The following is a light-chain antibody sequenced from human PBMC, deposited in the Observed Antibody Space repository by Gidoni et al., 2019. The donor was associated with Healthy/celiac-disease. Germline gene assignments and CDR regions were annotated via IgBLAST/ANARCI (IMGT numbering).Light chain of an antibody. V-gene: IGKV4-1*01. Sequence: DIVMTQSPDSLAVSLGERATINCKSSQSVVYSSNNKNYLAWYQQKPGQPPKLLIYWASTRESGVPDRFSGSGSGTDFTLTIFSLQAEDVAVYYCQQYYSTPYTVXXXTKLEIK. CDR3: QQYYSTPYT. CDR2: WAS. J-gene: IGKJ2*01. CDR1: QSVVYSSNNKNY.